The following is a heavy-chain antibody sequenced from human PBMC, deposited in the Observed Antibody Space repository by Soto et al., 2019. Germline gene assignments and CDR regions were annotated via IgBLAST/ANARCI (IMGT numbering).Heavy chain of an antibody. J-gene: IGHJ4*02. CDR1: GGSISSSSYY. V-gene: IGHV4-39*01. CDR3: ARSRPGIAAAHHDY. CDR2: IYYSGST. Sequence: SETLSLTCTVSGGSISSSSYYWGWIRQPPGKGLEWIGSIYYSGSTYYNPSLKSRVTISVDTSKNQFSLKLSSVTAADTAVYYCARSRPGIAAAHHDYWGQGTLVTVSS. D-gene: IGHD6-13*01.